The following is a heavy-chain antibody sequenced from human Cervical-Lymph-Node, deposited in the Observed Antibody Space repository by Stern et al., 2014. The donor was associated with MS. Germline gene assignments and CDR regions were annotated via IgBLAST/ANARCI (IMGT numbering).Heavy chain of an antibody. V-gene: IGHV1-46*01. Sequence: QVQLVQSGAEVKKPGASVKGSCKASGYTFTGYYMHWVRKAPGQGLEWMGMINSGVLGTTYSQKFQGRVTITRDTSTSTVYMELSSLRSDDTAVYYCARGPNFWSGYQDYWGQGTLVTVSS. D-gene: IGHD3-3*01. CDR3: ARGPNFWSGYQDY. CDR1: GYTFTGYY. CDR2: INSGVLGT. J-gene: IGHJ4*02.